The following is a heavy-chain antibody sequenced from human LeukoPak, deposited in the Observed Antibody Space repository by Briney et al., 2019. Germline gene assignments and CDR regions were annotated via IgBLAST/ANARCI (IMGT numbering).Heavy chain of an antibody. CDR1: GYTFASYD. CDR2: MNPNSGNT. Sequence: GASVKVSCKASGYTFASYDINWVRQATGQGLEGMGWMNPNSGNTCYAQKFQGRVTITRNTSRSTAYMKLSSLRSEDTAVYYCARASRDYGDYGGDAFDIWGQGTMVTVSS. D-gene: IGHD4-17*01. CDR3: ARASRDYGDYGGDAFDI. J-gene: IGHJ3*02. V-gene: IGHV1-8*03.